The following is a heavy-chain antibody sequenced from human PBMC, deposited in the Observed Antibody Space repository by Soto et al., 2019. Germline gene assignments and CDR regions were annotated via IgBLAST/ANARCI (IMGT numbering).Heavy chain of an antibody. D-gene: IGHD6-13*01. CDR3: ARVKVAAPATDAFDI. CDR2: IYSGANT. J-gene: IGHJ3*02. V-gene: IGHV3-53*01. Sequence: EVQLVESGGGLIQPGRSLRLSCAASGFIVSSNYMSWVRQAPGKGLEWVSIIYSGANTYYADSVKGRFTISRDNSKNTIYLEINSLRAEDTAVYYCARVKVAAPATDAFDIWGRGTLVTVSP. CDR1: GFIVSSNY.